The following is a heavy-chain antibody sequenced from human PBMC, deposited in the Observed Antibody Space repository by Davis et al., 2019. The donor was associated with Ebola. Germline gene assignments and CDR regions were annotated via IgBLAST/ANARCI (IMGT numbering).Heavy chain of an antibody. V-gene: IGHV5-51*01. CDR1: GNRFSSHW. CDR2: IYTGDSDT. CDR3: ATLRRTITGMDDGFDI. J-gene: IGHJ3*02. Sequence: GESLKISCKDSGNRFSSHWIGWVRQMPGKGLEWMGIIYTGDSDTRYSPSFRGQVTISADKSIKTAFVQWNSLKASDTAMYYCATLRRTITGMDDGFDIWGQGTMVTVS. D-gene: IGHD1-20*01.